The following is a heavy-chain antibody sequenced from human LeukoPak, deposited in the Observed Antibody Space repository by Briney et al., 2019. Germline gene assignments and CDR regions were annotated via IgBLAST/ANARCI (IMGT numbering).Heavy chain of an antibody. D-gene: IGHD1-26*01. CDR2: IYYSGST. Sequence: SETLSLTCTVSGGSISSHYWSWIRQPPGKGLEWIGYIYYSGSTNYNPSLKSRVTISVDTSKNQFSLKLSSVTAADTAVYYCARDGVGATQNAFDYWGQEPWSPSPQ. CDR1: GGSISSHY. CDR3: ARDGVGATQNAFDY. J-gene: IGHJ4*01. V-gene: IGHV4-59*11.